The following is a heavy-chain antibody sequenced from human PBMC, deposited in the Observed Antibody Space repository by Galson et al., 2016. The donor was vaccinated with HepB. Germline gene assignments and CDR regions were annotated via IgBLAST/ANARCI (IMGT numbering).Heavy chain of an antibody. V-gene: IGHV2-5*02. J-gene: IGHJ4*02. CDR2: IYWADDK. Sequence: PALVKPTQTLTLTCTISGFSLSTTGVHVGWIRQPPGKALEWLTLIYWADDKRYSASLKSRLTITKDASKNQVVLTMTNMDPLDTATYYCAYGPDYWGRGTLVTVSS. D-gene: IGHD4-17*01. CDR1: GFSLSTTGVH. CDR3: AYGPDY.